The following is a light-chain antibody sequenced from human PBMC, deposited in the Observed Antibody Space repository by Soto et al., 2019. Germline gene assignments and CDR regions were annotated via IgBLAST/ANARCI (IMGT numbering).Light chain of an antibody. J-gene: IGKJ4*01. CDR1: QSVLYSLNNRNH. CDR2: WAS. CDR3: QQYYRSPLS. V-gene: IGKV4-1*01. Sequence: DIVMTQSPDSLAVSLGERATLNCKSSQSVLYSLNNRNHLAWYQKKPGQPPRLLVYWASTWESGVPDRFSGSGSGTDFSLTISSLQAEDVAVYYCQQYYRSPLSFGGGTRVEIK.